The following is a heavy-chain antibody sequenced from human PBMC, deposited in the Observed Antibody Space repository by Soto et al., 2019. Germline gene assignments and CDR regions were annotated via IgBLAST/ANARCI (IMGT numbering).Heavy chain of an antibody. CDR1: GGTFSSYT. CDR3: AGYYGSGSYYPLDY. J-gene: IGHJ4*02. CDR2: IIPILGIA. D-gene: IGHD3-10*01. V-gene: IGHV1-69*02. Sequence: ASVKFSCKASGGTFSSYTISWVRQAPGQGLEWMGRIIPILGIANYAQKFQGRVTITADKSTSTAYMELSSLRSEDTAVYYCAGYYGSGSYYPLDYWGQGTLVTVSS.